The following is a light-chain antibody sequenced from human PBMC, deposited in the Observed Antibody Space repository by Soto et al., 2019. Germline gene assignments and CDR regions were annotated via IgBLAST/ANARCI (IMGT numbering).Light chain of an antibody. V-gene: IGLV1-47*01. CDR1: SSNIGTNY. Sequence: QPVLTQSPSASGTPGQRVTVSCSGSSSNIGTNYVYWYQQLPGTAPKVLIYSTDKRPSGVPDRFSGSKSGTSASLAISGRRSEDEADYYCAAWDDSLSGPVFGGGTKLTVL. J-gene: IGLJ2*01. CDR3: AAWDDSLSGPV. CDR2: STD.